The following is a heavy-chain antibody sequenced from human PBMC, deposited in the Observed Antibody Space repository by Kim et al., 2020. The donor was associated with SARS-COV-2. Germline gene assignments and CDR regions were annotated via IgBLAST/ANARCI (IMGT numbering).Heavy chain of an antibody. J-gene: IGHJ6*02. V-gene: IGHV3-21*01. CDR1: GFTFSSYS. CDR2: ISSSSNYI. Sequence: GGSLRLSCAASGFTFSSYSMNWVRQAPGKGLEWVSSISSSSNYIYYADSVKGRFTISRDNAKNSLYLQMNNLRVEDTAVYYCVNEGYYGMDVWGQGTTVTVSS. CDR3: VNEGYYGMDV. D-gene: IGHD3-16*01.